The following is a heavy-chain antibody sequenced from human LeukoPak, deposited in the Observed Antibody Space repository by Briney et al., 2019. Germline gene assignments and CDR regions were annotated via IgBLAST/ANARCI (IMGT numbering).Heavy chain of an antibody. V-gene: IGHV3-30*02. CDR3: ARDFGITATTGDP. Sequence: GGSLRLSCAASGFSFSSYGMHWVRQAPGKGLEWVAFIRSDGSYKYVDSVKGRFIISRDNSKNTMYLQMNSLRAEDTAVYYCARDFGITATTGDPWGQGTLVTVSS. CDR2: IRSDGSYK. J-gene: IGHJ5*02. CDR1: GFSFSSYG. D-gene: IGHD1-7*01.